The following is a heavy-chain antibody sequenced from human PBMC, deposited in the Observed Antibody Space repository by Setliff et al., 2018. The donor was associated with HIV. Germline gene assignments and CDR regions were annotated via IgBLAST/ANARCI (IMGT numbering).Heavy chain of an antibody. J-gene: IGHJ4*02. CDR2: IYQTGST. Sequence: PSETLSLTCTVSGYSISSGYYWGWIRQPPGKGLEWIGSIYQTGSTNYNPSLKSRVTVSLDMSTNQFSLKLTSVTAADTAVYYCGRQAWDHQSSGYFVDYWGQGTLVTVSS. D-gene: IGHD6-19*01. CDR3: GRQAWDHQSSGYFVDY. CDR1: GYSISSGYY. V-gene: IGHV4-38-2*02.